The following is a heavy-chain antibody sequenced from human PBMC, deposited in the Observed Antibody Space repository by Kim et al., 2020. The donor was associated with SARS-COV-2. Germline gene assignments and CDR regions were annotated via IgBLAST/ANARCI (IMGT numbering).Heavy chain of an antibody. CDR2: IIPIFGTA. V-gene: IGHV1-69*13. CDR1: GGTFSSYA. D-gene: IGHD1-1*01. Sequence: SVKVSCKASGGTFSSYAISWVRQAPGQGLEWMGGIIPIFGTANYAQKFQGRVTITADESTSTAYMELSSLRSEDTAVYYCARGWVQLERPYYYGMDVWGQGTTVTVSS. CDR3: ARGWVQLERPYYYGMDV. J-gene: IGHJ6*02.